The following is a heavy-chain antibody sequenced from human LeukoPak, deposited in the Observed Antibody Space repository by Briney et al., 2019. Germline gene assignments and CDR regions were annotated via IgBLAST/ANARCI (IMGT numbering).Heavy chain of an antibody. CDR2: INAGNGNT. D-gene: IGHD6-13*01. V-gene: IGHV1-3*03. Sequence: GASVKVSCKASGYTFTSYAMHWVRQAPGQRLEWMGWINAGNGNTKYSQEFQGRVTITRDTSASTAYMELSSLRSEDMAVYYCARDRTGYSSSWFDYWGQGTLVTVSS. CDR3: ARDRTGYSSSWFDY. J-gene: IGHJ4*02. CDR1: GYTFTSYA.